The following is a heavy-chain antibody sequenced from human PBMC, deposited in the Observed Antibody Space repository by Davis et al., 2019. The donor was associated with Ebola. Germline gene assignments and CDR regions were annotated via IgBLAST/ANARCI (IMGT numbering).Heavy chain of an antibody. J-gene: IGHJ4*02. CDR1: AGTFSSYA. CDR2: ISPIFGTA. Sequence: SVQVSCKASAGTFSSYAISWVRQAPGQGLEWMGGISPIFGTANYAQKFQGRVTITADESTSTAYMELSSLRSEDTAVYYCARVSKRWLLHIDYWGQGTLVTVSS. CDR3: ARVSKRWLLHIDY. V-gene: IGHV1-69*13. D-gene: IGHD5-24*01.